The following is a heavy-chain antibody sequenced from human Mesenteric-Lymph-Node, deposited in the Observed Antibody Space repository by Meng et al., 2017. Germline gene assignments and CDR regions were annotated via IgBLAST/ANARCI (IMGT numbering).Heavy chain of an antibody. CDR2: NSGSDGST. CDR1: GFTLSNYA. D-gene: IGHD1-26*01. CDR3: AKGLRGTYDY. Sequence: EVQLLESGGGLVQPGVSLRLSCTASGFTLSNYAMTWVRQAPGKGLEWTSSNSGSDGSTYYADSVKGRFTISRDNSKNTLYLQMNSLRAEDTALYYCAKGLRGTYDYWGQGTLVTVSS. J-gene: IGHJ4*02. V-gene: IGHV3-23*01.